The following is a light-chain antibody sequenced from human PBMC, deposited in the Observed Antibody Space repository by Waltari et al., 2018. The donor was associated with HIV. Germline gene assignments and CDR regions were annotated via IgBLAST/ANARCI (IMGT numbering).Light chain of an antibody. CDR3: STWDDSLNGVV. J-gene: IGLJ2*01. CDR1: RSNIGTNT. Sequence: QSVLTQPPSASETPGQSVTISCSGSRSNIGTNTVNWYQHLPGTAPKLLSYSNNQRPSGVPDRFSGSKSGTSASLAISGLQSGDEAAYYCSTWDDSLNGVVFGGGTKLTVL. V-gene: IGLV1-44*01. CDR2: SNN.